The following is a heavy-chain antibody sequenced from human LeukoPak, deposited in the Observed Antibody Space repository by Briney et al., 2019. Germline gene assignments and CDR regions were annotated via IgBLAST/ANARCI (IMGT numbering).Heavy chain of an antibody. CDR2: IYYSGST. CDR3: ARVSQLWLDY. J-gene: IGHJ4*02. CDR1: GGSISSGGYS. V-gene: IGHV4-30-4*07. Sequence: PLETLSLTCAVSGGSISSGGYSWSWIRQPPGKGLEWIGYIYYSGSTYYNPSLKSRVTISVDTSKNQFSLKLSSVTAADTAVYYCARVSQLWLDYWGQGTLVTVSS. D-gene: IGHD5-18*01.